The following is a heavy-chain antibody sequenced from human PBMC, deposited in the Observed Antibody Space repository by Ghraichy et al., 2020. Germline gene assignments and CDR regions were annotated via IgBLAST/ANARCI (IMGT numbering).Heavy chain of an antibody. V-gene: IGHV1-69*13. CDR3: ARDRVSHDYGGNSEDY. CDR1: GGTFSSYA. Sequence: SVKVSCKASGGTFSSYAISWVRQAPGQGLEWMGGIIPIFGTANYAQKFQGRVTITADESTSTAYMELSSLRSEDTAVYYCARDRVSHDYGGNSEDYWGQGTLVTVSS. D-gene: IGHD4-23*01. J-gene: IGHJ4*02. CDR2: IIPIFGTA.